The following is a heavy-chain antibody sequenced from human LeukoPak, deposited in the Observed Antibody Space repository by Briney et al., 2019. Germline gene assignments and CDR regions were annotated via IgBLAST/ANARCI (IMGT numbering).Heavy chain of an antibody. V-gene: IGHV3-73*01. Sequence: GGSLRLSCAASGFSLSGSALHWVRQASGKGLEWLGRIRSKANSYVTVYAASVEGRFTISRDDSRNTAYLQMNSLSTEDTAVYYCTRHTDRYCSGAGCYVNYFYGLDVWGQGTTVTVS. D-gene: IGHD2-15*01. CDR1: GFSLSGSA. CDR2: IRSKANSYVT. J-gene: IGHJ6*02. CDR3: TRHTDRYCSGAGCYVNYFYGLDV.